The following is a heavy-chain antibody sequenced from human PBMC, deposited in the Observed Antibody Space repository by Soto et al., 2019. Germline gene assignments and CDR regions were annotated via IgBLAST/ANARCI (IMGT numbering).Heavy chain of an antibody. CDR3: TGEVASGY. CDR1: GFTVSNFG. CDR2: ISRDGNTK. D-gene: IGHD2-8*02. J-gene: IGHJ4*02. Sequence: QVQLVESGGGVVQPGRSLRLSCAVSGFTVSNFGMHWVRQAPGKGLEWVAVISRDGNTKFYADSVKGRFTISRDNSRNTLFLEMNSRRGDDMGVYYCTGEVASGYWGQGTLVTVSS. V-gene: IGHV3-30*03.